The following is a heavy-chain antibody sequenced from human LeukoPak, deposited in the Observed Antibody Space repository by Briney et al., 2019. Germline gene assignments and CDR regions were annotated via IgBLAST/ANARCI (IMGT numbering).Heavy chain of an antibody. V-gene: IGHV3-48*04. Sequence: GGSLRLSCAASGFTFSSYSMNWVRQAPGKGLEWVSYISSSSSTIYYADSVKGRFTISRDNAKNSLYLQMNSLRAEDTAVYYCARVYGGDGYNLDYWGQGTLVTVS. CDR1: GFTFSSYS. D-gene: IGHD5-24*01. CDR2: ISSSSSTI. CDR3: ARVYGGDGYNLDY. J-gene: IGHJ4*02.